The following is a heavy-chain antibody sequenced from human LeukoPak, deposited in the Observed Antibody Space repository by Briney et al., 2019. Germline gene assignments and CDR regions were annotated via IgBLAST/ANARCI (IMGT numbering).Heavy chain of an antibody. CDR1: GYTFTGYY. D-gene: IGHD6-13*01. Sequence: GASVKVSCKASGYTFTGYYMHWVRQAPGQGLGWMGWINTNTGNPTYAQGFTGRFVFSLDTSVSTAYLQISSLKAEDTAVYYCARDGGAAAGTYFDYWGQGTLVTVSS. J-gene: IGHJ4*02. CDR3: ARDGGAAAGTYFDY. V-gene: IGHV7-4-1*02. CDR2: INTNTGNP.